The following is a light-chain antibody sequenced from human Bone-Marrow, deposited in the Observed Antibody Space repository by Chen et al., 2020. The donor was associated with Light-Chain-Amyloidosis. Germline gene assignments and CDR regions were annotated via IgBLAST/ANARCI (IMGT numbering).Light chain of an antibody. CDR2: GSS. CDR3: RQYGTSPLT. Sequence: EIVLTQSPGTLSLSPGEGANLSCRASQTISSNYLTWYQQKFGQAPRLLIYGSSSRATGIPDRFTGSGSGTDFTLTINRLEPEDFAMCYCRQYGTSPLTFGGGTKVEIK. V-gene: IGKV3-20*01. CDR1: QTISSNY. J-gene: IGKJ4*01.